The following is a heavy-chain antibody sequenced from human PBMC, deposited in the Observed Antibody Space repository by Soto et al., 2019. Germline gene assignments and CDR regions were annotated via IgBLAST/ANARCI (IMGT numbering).Heavy chain of an antibody. Sequence: SETLSLTRAVYGGSFSGYYWSWIRQPPGKGLEWIGEINHSGSTNYNPSLKSRVTISVDTAKNQFSLKLRPVTAAATGVYYCVYRRGRIPPSIWGQGTLVTVSS. J-gene: IGHJ4*02. CDR2: INHSGST. D-gene: IGHD5-18*01. V-gene: IGHV4-34*01. CDR1: GGSFSGYY. CDR3: VYRRGRIPPSI.